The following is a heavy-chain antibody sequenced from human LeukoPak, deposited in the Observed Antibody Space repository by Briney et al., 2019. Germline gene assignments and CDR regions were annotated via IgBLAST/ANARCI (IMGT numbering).Heavy chain of an antibody. Sequence: PGGSLRLSCAASGFTFSSSAMHWVRQAPGKGLEWVAVISYDGSNKYYADSVKGRFTISRDNSKNTLYLQMNSLRAEDTAVYYCAREYSGTFDIWGQGTMVSVSS. CDR3: AREYSGTFDI. D-gene: IGHD1-26*01. V-gene: IGHV3-30-3*01. J-gene: IGHJ3*02. CDR2: ISYDGSNK. CDR1: GFTFSSSA.